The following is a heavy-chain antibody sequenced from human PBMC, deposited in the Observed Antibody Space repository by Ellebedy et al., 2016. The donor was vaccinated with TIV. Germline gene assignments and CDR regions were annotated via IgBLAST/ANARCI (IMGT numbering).Heavy chain of an antibody. CDR1: GYSISSGYY. CDR2: IYHSGST. Sequence: MPGGSLRLSCTVSGYSISSGYYWGWIRQSPGKGLEWIGSIYHSGSTSYNPSLKIRVTISVDTSKNQFSLKLSSVTAADTAVYYCALEGWEPRYWGHGTLVTFSS. CDR3: ALEGWEPRY. V-gene: IGHV4-38-2*02. J-gene: IGHJ4*01. D-gene: IGHD1-26*01.